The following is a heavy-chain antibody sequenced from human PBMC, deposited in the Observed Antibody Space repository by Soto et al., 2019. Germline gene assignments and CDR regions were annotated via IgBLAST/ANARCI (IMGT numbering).Heavy chain of an antibody. CDR2: IIGAGDDT. V-gene: IGHV3-23*01. D-gene: IGHD4-4*01. CDR3: VKGSVTSRPYYFDY. Sequence: GGSLRLSCAASGFRFSNYAMSWVRQAPGKGLEWVSAIIGAGDDTFHADSVKGRLTISRDNSKNTLFLQMNSLRADDTALYYCVKGSVTSRPYYFDYWGQGTLVTVSS. J-gene: IGHJ4*02. CDR1: GFRFSNYA.